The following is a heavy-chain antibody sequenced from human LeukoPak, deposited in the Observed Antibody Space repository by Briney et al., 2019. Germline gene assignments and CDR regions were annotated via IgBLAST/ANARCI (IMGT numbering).Heavy chain of an antibody. Sequence: GGSLRLSCAASGFTFSGYSMNWVRQAPGKGLEWLSYISSSSSTIYYADSVKGRVTISRDNAKNPLYLQMNSLRAEDTALYYCARVRGSYASDYWGQGTLVTVSS. D-gene: IGHD3-16*01. CDR2: ISSSSSTI. CDR3: ARVRGSYASDY. J-gene: IGHJ4*02. CDR1: GFTFSGYS. V-gene: IGHV3-48*01.